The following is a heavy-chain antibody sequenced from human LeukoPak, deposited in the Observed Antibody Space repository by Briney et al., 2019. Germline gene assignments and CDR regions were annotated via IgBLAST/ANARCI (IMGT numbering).Heavy chain of an antibody. V-gene: IGHV4-39*01. CDR2: IYYSGST. Sequence: SETLSLTCTVSGGSISSSSYYWGWIRQPPGKGLEWIGSIYYSGSTYYNPSLKSRVTISVDTSKNQFSLKLSSVTAADTAVYYCARRPVSTTRPFDYWAREPWSPSPQ. J-gene: IGHJ4*02. D-gene: IGHD2/OR15-2a*01. CDR3: ARRPVSTTRPFDY. CDR1: GGSISSSSYY.